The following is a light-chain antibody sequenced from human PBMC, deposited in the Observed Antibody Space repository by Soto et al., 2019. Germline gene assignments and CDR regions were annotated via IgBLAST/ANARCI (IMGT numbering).Light chain of an antibody. V-gene: IGKV3-20*01. CDR3: QQYGRSGT. CDR2: ATS. Sequence: EIVLTQSPGTLPLSPGERATLSCRASQSVSRTYLAWYQQKPVQAPRLLIYATSSRATGIPDRFSGSGSGTGFTLTISRLEPEDFAVYYCQQYGRSGTFGQGTKVDIK. J-gene: IGKJ1*01. CDR1: QSVSRTY.